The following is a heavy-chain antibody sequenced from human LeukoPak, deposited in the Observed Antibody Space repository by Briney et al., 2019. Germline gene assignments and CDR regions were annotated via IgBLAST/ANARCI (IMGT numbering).Heavy chain of an antibody. Sequence: GASVKVSCKASGYTFTCYYMHWVRQAPGQGLEWVGWINPNSGGTNYAQKFQGRVTMTRDTSISTAYMELSRLRSGDTAVYYCARGPLRDWFDPWGQGTLVTVSS. CDR1: GYTFTCYY. CDR3: ARGPLRDWFDP. D-gene: IGHD3-16*01. CDR2: INPNSGGT. J-gene: IGHJ5*02. V-gene: IGHV1-2*02.